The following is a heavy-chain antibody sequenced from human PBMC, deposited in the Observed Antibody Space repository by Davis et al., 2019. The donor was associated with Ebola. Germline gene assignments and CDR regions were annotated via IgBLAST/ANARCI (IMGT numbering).Heavy chain of an antibody. Sequence: GESLKISCAASGFTFSSYDMHWVRQAPGKGLEWVAVISYDGSNKYYADSVKGRFTISRDNSKNSLYLQMNSLRAEDTAVYYCAREMATIGSDYWGQGTLVTVSS. J-gene: IGHJ4*02. CDR1: GFTFSSYD. D-gene: IGHD5-24*01. V-gene: IGHV3-30*03. CDR2: ISYDGSNK. CDR3: AREMATIGSDY.